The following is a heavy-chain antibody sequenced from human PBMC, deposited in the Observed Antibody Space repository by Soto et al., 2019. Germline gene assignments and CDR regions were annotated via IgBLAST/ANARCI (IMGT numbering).Heavy chain of an antibody. Sequence: EVQLVESGGGLVQPGESLRLSCAASGFTFDYYWMHWVRQAPGKGLVWVSRVHSDGTTTTYADSVKGRFTISRDNARNTVSLQMGSLRAEDTAIYYCARVDRGGFDLWGHGTVVTVSS. CDR2: VHSDGTTT. CDR3: ARVDRGGFDL. CDR1: GFTFDYYW. J-gene: IGHJ3*01. D-gene: IGHD3-10*01. V-gene: IGHV3-74*01.